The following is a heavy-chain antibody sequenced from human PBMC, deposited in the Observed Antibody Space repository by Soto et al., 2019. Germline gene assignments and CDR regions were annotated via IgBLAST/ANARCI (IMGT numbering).Heavy chain of an antibody. CDR1: GYTFTSYA. J-gene: IGHJ3*02. CDR2: INAGNGNT. V-gene: IGHV1-3*01. CDR3: ARRYYDFWSGLNDAFDI. Sequence: ASVKVSCKASGYTFTSYAMHWVRQAPGQRFEWMGWINAGNGNTKYSQKFQGRVTITRDTSASTAYMELSSLRSEDTAVYYCARRYYDFWSGLNDAFDIWGQGTMVTVSS. D-gene: IGHD3-3*01.